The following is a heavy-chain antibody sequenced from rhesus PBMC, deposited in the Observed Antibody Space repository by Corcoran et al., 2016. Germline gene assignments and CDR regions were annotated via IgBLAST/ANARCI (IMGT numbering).Heavy chain of an antibody. CDR1: GDSISSGYY. V-gene: IGHV4S14*01. CDR3: SRGSYTYYRFDV. CDR2: INSGGVN. D-gene: IGHD2-15*01. Sequence: QVQLQESGPGLVKPSETLSLTCAVSGDSISSGYYWGWIRKTPGKGLEWIAHINSGGVNYLNPSLKSRITISTNTSKNHFSLQLTSVTAADTAVYYCSRGSYTYYRFDVWCPGVLVTVSS. J-gene: IGHJ5-1*01.